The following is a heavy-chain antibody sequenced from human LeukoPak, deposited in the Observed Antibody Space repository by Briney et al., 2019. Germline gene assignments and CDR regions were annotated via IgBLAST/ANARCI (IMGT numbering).Heavy chain of an antibody. CDR2: ISSSSSYI. V-gene: IGHV3-21*01. J-gene: IGHJ4*02. Sequence: GGSLRLSCAASGLTVSSNCMSWVRQAPGKGLEWVSSISSSSSYIYYADSVKGRFTISRDNAKNSLYLQMNSLRAEDTAVYYCARSLKGSSSGGRFDYWGQGTLVTVSS. CDR3: ARSLKGSSSGGRFDY. D-gene: IGHD6-6*01. CDR1: GLTVSSNC.